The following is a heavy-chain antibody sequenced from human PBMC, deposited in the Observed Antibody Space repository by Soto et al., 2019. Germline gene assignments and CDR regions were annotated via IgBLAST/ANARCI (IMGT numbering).Heavy chain of an antibody. CDR2: IYYSGST. Sequence: SETLSLTCTVSGGSISSSSYYWGWIRQPPGKGLEWIGSIYYSGSTYYNPSLKSRVTIFVDTSKNQFSLKLSSVTAADTAVYYCARRTDCSGTRCYFGWFDPWGQGTLVTVSS. J-gene: IGHJ5*02. V-gene: IGHV4-39*01. CDR1: GGSISSSSYY. CDR3: ARRTDCSGTRCYFGWFDP. D-gene: IGHD2-2*01.